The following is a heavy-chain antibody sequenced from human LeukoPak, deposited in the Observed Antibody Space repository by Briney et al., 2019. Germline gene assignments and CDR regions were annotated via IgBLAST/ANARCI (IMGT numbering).Heavy chain of an antibody. CDR1: GFTFSSYA. CDR2: ISGSGGST. V-gene: IGHV3-23*01. J-gene: IGHJ4*02. CDR3: ARSWIQLRLLGY. D-gene: IGHD5-18*01. Sequence: PGGSLRLSCAASGFTFSSYAMSWVRQAPGKGLEWVSAISGSGGSTYYADSVKGRFTISRDNSKNTLYLQMNSLRAEDTAVYYCARSWIQLRLLGYWGQGTLVTVSS.